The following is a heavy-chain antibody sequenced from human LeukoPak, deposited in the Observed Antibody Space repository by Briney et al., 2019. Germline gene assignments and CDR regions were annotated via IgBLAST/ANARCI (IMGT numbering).Heavy chain of an antibody. CDR3: AKEPDSSGYFGY. V-gene: IGHV3-23*01. CDR2: ISGSGRST. D-gene: IGHD3-22*01. Sequence: GGSLRLSCAASGFTFSKYAMSWVRQAPGKGLEWVSAISGSGRSTYYADSVKGRFTISRDNSRNTLYLQMNSLRADDTAVYYCAKEPDSSGYFGYWGQGTLVTVSS. CDR1: GFTFSKYA. J-gene: IGHJ4*02.